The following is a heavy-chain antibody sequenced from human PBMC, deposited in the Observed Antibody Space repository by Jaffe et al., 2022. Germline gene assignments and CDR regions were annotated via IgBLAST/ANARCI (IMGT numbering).Heavy chain of an antibody. V-gene: IGHV3-7*05. J-gene: IGHJ2*01. D-gene: IGHD2-2*01. CDR2: IKQDGSEK. Sequence: EVQLVESGGGLVQPGGSLRLSCAASGFTFSSYWMSWVRQAPGKGLEWVANIKQDGSEKYYVDSVKGRFTISRDNAKNSLYLQMNSLRAEDTAVYYCARDAGYCSSTSCYVGGWYFDLWGRGTLVTVSS. CDR1: GFTFSSYW. CDR3: ARDAGYCSSTSCYVGGWYFDL.